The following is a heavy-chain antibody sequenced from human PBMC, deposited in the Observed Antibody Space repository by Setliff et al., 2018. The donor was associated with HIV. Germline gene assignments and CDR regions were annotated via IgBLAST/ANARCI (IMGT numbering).Heavy chain of an antibody. CDR2: INHSGST. CDR3: ASRWGIRGYRS. V-gene: IGHV4-34*01. J-gene: IGHJ5*02. Sequence: KSSETLSLTCAVSGGSFSGYDWRWIRQPPGKGLEWIGEINHSGSTNYNPSTMSRTTITVDTSKNQLSLKLYSVTAADTSVYSCASRWGIRGYRSWGQGTLVTVSS. CDR1: GGSFSGYD. D-gene: IGHD5-18*01.